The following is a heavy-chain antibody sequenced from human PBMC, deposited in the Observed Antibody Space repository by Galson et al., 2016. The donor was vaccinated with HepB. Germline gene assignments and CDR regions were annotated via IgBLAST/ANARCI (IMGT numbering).Heavy chain of an antibody. Sequence: SVKISCKASGDTFSSYAISWVRQAPGQGLEWMGGIIPIFGTTNYAQKFQGRVTITADESTSTAYMELSSLRSEDTAVYYCARDPVVAAAGHYNGLDVWGQGTTVTVSS. CDR3: ARDPVVAAAGHYNGLDV. J-gene: IGHJ6*02. CDR1: GDTFSSYA. CDR2: IIPIFGTT. V-gene: IGHV1-69*13. D-gene: IGHD6-13*01.